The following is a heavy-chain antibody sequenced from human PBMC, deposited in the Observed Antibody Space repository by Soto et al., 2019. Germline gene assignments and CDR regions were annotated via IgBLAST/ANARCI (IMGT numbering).Heavy chain of an antibody. D-gene: IGHD3-22*01. V-gene: IGHV3-30*18. CDR2: ISYDGSNK. CDR3: AKTIGNYYDSSGLEFDP. CDR1: GFTFSSYG. Sequence: PGGSLRLSCAASGFTFSSYGMHWVRQAPGKGLEWVAVISYDGSNKYYADSVKGRFTISRGNSKNTLYLQMNSLRAEDTAVYYCAKTIGNYYDSSGLEFDPWGQGTLVTVSS. J-gene: IGHJ5*02.